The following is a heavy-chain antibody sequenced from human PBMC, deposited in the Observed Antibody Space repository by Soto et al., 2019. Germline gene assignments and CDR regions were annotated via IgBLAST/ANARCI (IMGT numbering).Heavy chain of an antibody. CDR1: GFSFRSYG. Sequence: GGSLRLSCAASGFSFRSYGMSWVRQAPGKGLEWVSTISGSGGAVYQPDSVKGRFIISRDNSKNTLYLQMISLRAEDTAVYYCAKDSVYSSSWWGAFDIWGQGTMVTVSS. J-gene: IGHJ3*02. V-gene: IGHV3-23*01. D-gene: IGHD6-13*01. CDR2: ISGSGGAV. CDR3: AKDSVYSSSWWGAFDI.